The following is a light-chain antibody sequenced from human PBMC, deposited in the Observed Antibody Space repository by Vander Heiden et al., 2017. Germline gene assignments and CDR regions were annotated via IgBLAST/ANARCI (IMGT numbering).Light chain of an antibody. CDR3: SLTYNNAYVL. Sequence: QAVVTQEPSLTVSPGGTVTPTCGSSTGTVTSGHFPYWFQQKPGQAPRTLIYDTDNQHSWTPARFSGSLLGGNAALTLSGAQPEDEADYYCSLTYNNAYVLFGGGTKLTVL. CDR2: DTD. CDR1: TGTVTSGHF. V-gene: IGLV7-46*01. J-gene: IGLJ2*01.